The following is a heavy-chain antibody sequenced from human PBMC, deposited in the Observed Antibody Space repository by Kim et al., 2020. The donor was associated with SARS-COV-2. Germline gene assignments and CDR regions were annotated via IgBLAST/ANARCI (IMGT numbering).Heavy chain of an antibody. CDR2: IIHTHYGI. J-gene: IGHJ6*02. CDR1: GFLFSDHG. V-gene: IGHV3-48*02. Sequence: GGSLRLSCVASGFLFSDHGMDWVRQAPGKGLEWVSHIIHTHYGIYRDPVRGRFPISRDNAKNSLYLVMDSLRDDDTAVYYCARWGRTAAPEAGTYHYGMDVGGQGTTVAVSS. CDR3: ARWGRTAAPEAGTYHYGMDV. D-gene: IGHD3-16*01.